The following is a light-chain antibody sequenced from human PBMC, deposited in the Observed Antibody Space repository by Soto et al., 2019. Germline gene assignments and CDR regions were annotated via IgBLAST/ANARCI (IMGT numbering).Light chain of an antibody. Sequence: QSVLTQPASVSGSPGQSITISCTGTRSDIGAYNFVSWYQQHPGKAPKLILYDVNIRPSGVSYRFSGSKSGNTASLTISGLQAEDEADYYCTSWPTSTTMIFGGGTKLTVL. CDR2: DVN. V-gene: IGLV2-14*03. CDR3: TSWPTSTTMI. J-gene: IGLJ2*01. CDR1: RSDIGAYNF.